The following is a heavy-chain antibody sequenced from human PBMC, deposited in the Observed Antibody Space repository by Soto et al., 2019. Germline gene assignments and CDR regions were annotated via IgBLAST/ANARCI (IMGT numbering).Heavy chain of an antibody. V-gene: IGHV1-3*01. Sequence: ASVKVSCKACGYSLTRCSSHWVRHSHGQSLERMGWTNAGNGSTKYSQKLQGRVTITRDTSASTAYMELSSLRSEDTSVYYCGRDSKWDDTSVGMDVWGQGTKVTSP. J-gene: IGHJ6*02. CDR3: GRDSKWDDTSVGMDV. CDR1: GYSLTRCS. CDR2: TNAGNGST. D-gene: IGHD3-22*01.